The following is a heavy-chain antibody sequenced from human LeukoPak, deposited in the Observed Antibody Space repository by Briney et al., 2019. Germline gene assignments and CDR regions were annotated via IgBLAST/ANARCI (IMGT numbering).Heavy chain of an antibody. J-gene: IGHJ5*02. Sequence: ASVKVSCKASGYTFTSYGISWVRQAPGQGLEWMGWVSAYNGNTNYAQKLQGRVTMTTDTSTSTAYMELRSLRSDDTAVYYCARETVDYGWFDPWGQGTLVTVSS. V-gene: IGHV1-18*01. CDR1: GYTFTSYG. CDR3: ARETVDYGWFDP. D-gene: IGHD3-16*01. CDR2: VSAYNGNT.